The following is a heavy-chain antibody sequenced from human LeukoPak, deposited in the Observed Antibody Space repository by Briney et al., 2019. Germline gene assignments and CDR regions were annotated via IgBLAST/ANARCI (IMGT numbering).Heavy chain of an antibody. V-gene: IGHV1-18*01. J-gene: IGHJ4*02. CDR1: GYTFTSYG. CDR2: ISAYNGNT. D-gene: IGHD3-22*01. CDR3: ARDQGALYYYGSSGYMGFDY. Sequence: ASVKVSCKASGYTFTSYGISWMRQAPGQGLEWMGWISAYNGNTNYAQKLQGRVTMTTDTSTSTAYMELRSLRSDDTAVYYCARDQGALYYYGSSGYMGFDYWGQGTLVTVSS.